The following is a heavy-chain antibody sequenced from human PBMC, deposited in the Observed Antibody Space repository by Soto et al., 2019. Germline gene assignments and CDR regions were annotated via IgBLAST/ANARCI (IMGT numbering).Heavy chain of an antibody. CDR3: ARDLVGTWELLRADY. CDR2: ISAYNGNT. V-gene: IGHV1-18*01. J-gene: IGHJ4*02. D-gene: IGHD1-26*01. Sequence: ASVKVSCKASGYTITSYGISWVRQPPGQGLEWMGWISAYNGNTNYAQKLQGRVTMTTDTSTSTAYMELRSLRSDDTAVYYCARDLVGTWELLRADYCRQGTLPTVS. CDR1: GYTITSYG.